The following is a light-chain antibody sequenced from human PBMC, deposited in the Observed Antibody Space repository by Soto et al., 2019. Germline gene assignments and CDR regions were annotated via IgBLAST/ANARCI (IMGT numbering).Light chain of an antibody. CDR3: QQTYRTPLT. V-gene: IGKV1-39*01. CDR2: AAS. J-gene: IGKJ4*01. CDR1: QSIGGF. Sequence: DIQMTQSPSSLSVSVGDRVTITCRASQSIGGFLNWYQQKLGKAPKLLIYAASSLQSGVPSRFSGSGSGTDFTLTISSLQPEDFATYSCQQTYRTPLTFGGGTKVEIK.